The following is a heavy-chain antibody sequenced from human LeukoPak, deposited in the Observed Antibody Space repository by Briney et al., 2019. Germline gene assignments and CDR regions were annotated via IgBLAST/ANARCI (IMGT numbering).Heavy chain of an antibody. CDR2: INHSGST. CDR3: ARVEDYDILTAGAVGGNRYPDY. Sequence: SETLSLTCAVYGGSFSGYYWSWIRQPPGKGLEWIGEINHSGSTNYNPSLKSRVTISVDTSKNQFSLKLSSVTAADTAVYYCARVEDYDILTAGAVGGNRYPDYWGQGTLVTVPS. CDR1: GGSFSGYY. J-gene: IGHJ4*02. V-gene: IGHV4-34*01. D-gene: IGHD3-9*01.